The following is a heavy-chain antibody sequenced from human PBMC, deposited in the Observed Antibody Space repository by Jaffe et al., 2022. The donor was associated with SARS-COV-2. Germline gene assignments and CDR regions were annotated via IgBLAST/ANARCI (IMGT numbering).Heavy chain of an antibody. CDR2: IYYSGST. CDR3: ARLVTAAGYAEYFQH. J-gene: IGHJ1*01. D-gene: IGHD6-13*01. CDR1: GGSISSYY. V-gene: IGHV4-59*01. Sequence: QVQLQESGPGLVKPSETLSLTCTVSGGSISSYYWSWIRQPPGKGLEWIGYIYYSGSTNYNPSLKSRVTISVDTSKNQFSLKLSSVTAADTAVYYCARLVTAAGYAEYFQHWGQGTLVTVSS.